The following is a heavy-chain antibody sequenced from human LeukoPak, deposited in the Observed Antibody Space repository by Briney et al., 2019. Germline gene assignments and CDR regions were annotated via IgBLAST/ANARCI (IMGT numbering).Heavy chain of an antibody. CDR3: ASDSRGWYNQGYWYFDL. V-gene: IGHV4-39*01. CDR1: GGSISSSSYY. J-gene: IGHJ2*01. CDR2: IYYSGST. D-gene: IGHD6-19*01. Sequence: SETLSLTCTVSGGSISSSSYYWGWLRQPPGKGLEWIGSIYYSGSTYYNPSLKSRVTISVDTSKNQFSLKLSSVPAADTAVYYCASDSRGWYNQGYWYFDLWGRGTPVTVSS.